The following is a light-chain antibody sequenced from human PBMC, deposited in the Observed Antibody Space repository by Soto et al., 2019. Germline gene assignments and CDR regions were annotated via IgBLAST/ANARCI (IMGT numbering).Light chain of an antibody. CDR2: DAS. Sequence: EIVLTQSPATLSLSPGERATLSCRASQSVSYYLAWYQQKPGQAPRLLLYDASNRATGIPARFSGSGSGTDFTLTISSLEPEDFAVYYCQQRSNWPLLTFGGGTKVEIK. V-gene: IGKV3-11*01. CDR1: QSVSYY. CDR3: QQRSNWPLLT. J-gene: IGKJ4*01.